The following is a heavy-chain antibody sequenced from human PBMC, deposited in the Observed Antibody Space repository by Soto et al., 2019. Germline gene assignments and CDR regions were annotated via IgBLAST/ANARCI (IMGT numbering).Heavy chain of an antibody. CDR1: GGSISTVDYW. Sequence: QVQLQESGPGLVKPSQTLSLTCTVSGGSISTVDYWWSWIRQSPDMGLEWIGHIYDGGRTYNNPSLERRVNMAVGTSKSPPSLTLSSGSAADTAVYYCARGPSGDKVDSWGQGTLVTVSS. V-gene: IGHV4-30-4*01. CDR3: ARGPSGDKVDS. J-gene: IGHJ4*02. CDR2: IYDGGRT. D-gene: IGHD7-27*01.